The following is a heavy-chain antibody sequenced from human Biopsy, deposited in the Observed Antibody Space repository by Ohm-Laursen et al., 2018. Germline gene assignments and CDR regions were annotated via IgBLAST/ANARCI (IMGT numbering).Heavy chain of an antibody. J-gene: IGHJ4*02. CDR1: GYNFISYS. CDR3: ARGEVTFGELIVSLDS. Sequence: ASVTVSCKPSGYNFISYSINWVRQAPGQGLEWMGWIRPLNGDTKYGQKFQDRVTMTTDTSTSTVYMELTSLRSDDTAVYYCARGEVTFGELIVSLDSWGQGTLVTVSS. V-gene: IGHV1-18*01. CDR2: IRPLNGDT. D-gene: IGHD3-16*02.